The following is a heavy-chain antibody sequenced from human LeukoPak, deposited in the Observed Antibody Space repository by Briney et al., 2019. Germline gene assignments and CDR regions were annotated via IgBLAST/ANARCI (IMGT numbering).Heavy chain of an antibody. CDR3: ARYYEGWGYCSGGSCYRAYYGMDV. J-gene: IGHJ6*02. CDR1: GYTSTSYG. D-gene: IGHD2-15*01. V-gene: IGHV1-18*01. Sequence: PGGSVKVSCKASGYTSTSYGISWVRQAPGQGLERMGWISAYNGNTNYGQKLQGRVTMTTDTSTSKAYMELRSLRSAETAVYYCARYYEGWGYCSGGSCYRAYYGMDVWGQGTTVTVSS. CDR2: ISAYNGNT.